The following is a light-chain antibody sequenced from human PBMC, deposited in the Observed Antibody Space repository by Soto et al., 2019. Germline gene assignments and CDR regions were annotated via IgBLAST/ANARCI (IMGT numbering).Light chain of an antibody. Sequence: QSALTQPASVSGSPGHSITISCSGTSSDVGGYNYVSWYQQHPGKAPKPMIYDASNRPSGVSKRFSGSKSGNTASLTISWLHAEDEEDYYCSSYISTSTLNVFGTGTKLTVL. CDR2: DAS. V-gene: IGLV2-14*03. J-gene: IGLJ1*01. CDR3: SSYISTSTLNV. CDR1: SSDVGGYNY.